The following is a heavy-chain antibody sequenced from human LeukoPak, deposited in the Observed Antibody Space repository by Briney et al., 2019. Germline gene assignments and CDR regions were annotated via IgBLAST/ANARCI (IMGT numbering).Heavy chain of an antibody. Sequence: GGSLRLSCAASGFTFRSSAMSWVRQAPGKGLEWVSGISGSGGSTFNADSVKGRFTISRDNSKNTLYLQMNSLRAEDTAVYYCARTRSYYFDYWGQGTLVTVSS. CDR1: GFTFRSSA. V-gene: IGHV3-23*01. CDR2: ISGSGGST. D-gene: IGHD6-6*01. CDR3: ARTRSYYFDY. J-gene: IGHJ4*02.